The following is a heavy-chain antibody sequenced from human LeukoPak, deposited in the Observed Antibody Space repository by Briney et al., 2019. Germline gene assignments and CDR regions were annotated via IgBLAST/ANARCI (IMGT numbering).Heavy chain of an antibody. V-gene: IGHV1-69*06. D-gene: IGHD5-12*01. CDR3: ARVATRANWYFDL. CDR2: IIPIFGTA. CDR1: GGTFSSYA. Sequence: ASVKVSCKASGGTFSSYAISWVRQAPGQGLEWMGGIIPIFGTANYAQKFQGRVTITADKSTSTAYMELSSLRSEDTAVYYCARVATRANWYFDLWGRGTLVTVSS. J-gene: IGHJ2*01.